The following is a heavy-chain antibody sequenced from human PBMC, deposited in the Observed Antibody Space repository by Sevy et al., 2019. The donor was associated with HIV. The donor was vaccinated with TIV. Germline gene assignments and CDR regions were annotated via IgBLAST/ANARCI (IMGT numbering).Heavy chain of an antibody. CDR1: GYTFNFYG. J-gene: IGHJ6*03. CDR2: MSGHNGNS. D-gene: IGHD1-26*01. Sequence: ASVKVSCKASGYTFNFYGFTWVRQAPGQGLEWMGWMSGHNGNSNYAQKFLGRVTMTTDTATNTGFMELRSLRSDDTAVYYCATYVVGITYHMDVWGKGTTVTVSS. CDR3: ATYVVGITYHMDV. V-gene: IGHV1-18*01.